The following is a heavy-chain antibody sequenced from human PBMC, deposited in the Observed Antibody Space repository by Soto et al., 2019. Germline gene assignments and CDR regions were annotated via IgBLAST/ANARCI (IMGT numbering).Heavy chain of an antibody. D-gene: IGHD3-10*01. CDR3: EKVSALWFGDGYFDY. Sequence: GGSLRLSCAASGFTFSSYGMHWVRQAPGKGLEWVAVISYDGSNKYYADSVKGRFTISRDNSKNTLYLQMNSLRAEDTAVYYCEKVSALWFGDGYFDYWGQGTLVNVSS. V-gene: IGHV3-30*18. CDR2: ISYDGSNK. CDR1: GFTFSSYG. J-gene: IGHJ4*02.